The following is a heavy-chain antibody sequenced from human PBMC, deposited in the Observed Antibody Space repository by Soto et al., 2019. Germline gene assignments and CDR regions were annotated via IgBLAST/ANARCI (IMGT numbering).Heavy chain of an antibody. CDR2: VIPILGIA. CDR3: ARFPQTAIVGAADFDY. CDR1: GGTFSSYI. Sequence: QVQLVQSGAEVKKPGSSVKVSCKASGGTFSSYIISWVRQAPGQGLEWMGRVIPILGIANYAQKFQGRVTITADKSTSTPYMELSSLRSEDTAVYYCARFPQTAIVGAADFDYWGQGTLVTVSS. J-gene: IGHJ4*02. V-gene: IGHV1-69*02. D-gene: IGHD1-26*01.